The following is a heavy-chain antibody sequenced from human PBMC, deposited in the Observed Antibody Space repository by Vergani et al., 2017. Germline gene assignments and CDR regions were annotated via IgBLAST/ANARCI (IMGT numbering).Heavy chain of an antibody. CDR2: IKSDGSIT. Sequence: DVHLAESGGGFFQPGGSPRLSCSASGFSFNSYWMHWVRQVPGKGLLWVSRIKSDGSITAYADSVKGRFTISRDNAQNTLYLQMNSLRVEDTGVYYCARGRCIETCYMSNWLDSWGQGTLVTVSS. D-gene: IGHD3-9*01. V-gene: IGHV3-74*03. CDR1: GFSFNSYW. CDR3: ARGRCIETCYMSNWLDS. J-gene: IGHJ5*01.